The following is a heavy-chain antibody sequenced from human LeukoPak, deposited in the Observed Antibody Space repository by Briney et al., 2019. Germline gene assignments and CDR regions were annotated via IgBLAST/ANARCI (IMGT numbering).Heavy chain of an antibody. CDR2: INPDTGNT. D-gene: IGHD3-9*01. V-gene: IGHV1-8*01. CDR1: GYTFTNYD. Sequence: ASVKVSCKASGYTFTNYDINWVRQATGQGLEWLGWINPDTGNTGSAQKFQGRVTMTRNTSISTAYMELSSLRSDDTAVYYRARSPDRYYDILTGYYNIWFDPWGQGTLVTVSS. CDR3: ARSPDRYYDILTGYYNIWFDP. J-gene: IGHJ5*02.